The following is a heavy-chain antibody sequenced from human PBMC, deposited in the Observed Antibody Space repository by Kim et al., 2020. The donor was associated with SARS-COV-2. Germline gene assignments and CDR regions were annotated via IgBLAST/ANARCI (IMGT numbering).Heavy chain of an antibody. Sequence: GGSLRLSCAASGFTFSSYSMNWVRQAPGKGLEWVSYISSSSSTIYYADSVKGRFTISRDNAKNSLYLQMNSLRDEDTAVYYCASGVTYYYDSSGYPMTYDYWGQGTLVTVSS. V-gene: IGHV3-48*02. CDR3: ASGVTYYYDSSGYPMTYDY. D-gene: IGHD3-22*01. J-gene: IGHJ4*02. CDR1: GFTFSSYS. CDR2: ISSSSSTI.